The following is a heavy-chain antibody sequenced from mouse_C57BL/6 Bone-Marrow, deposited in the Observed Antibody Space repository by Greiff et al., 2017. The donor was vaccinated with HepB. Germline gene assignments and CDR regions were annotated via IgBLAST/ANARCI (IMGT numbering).Heavy chain of an antibody. CDR2: IYPGDGDT. CDR1: GYAFSSSW. V-gene: IGHV1-82*01. J-gene: IGHJ3*01. D-gene: IGHD1-1*01. CDR3: ARGSSPAWFAY. Sequence: QVQLQQSGPELVKPGASVKISCKASGYAFSSSWMNWVKQRPGKGLEWIGRIYPGDGDTTYNGKFKGKATLTADKSSSTAYMQLSSLTSEDSAVYFCARGSSPAWFAYWGQGTLVTVSA.